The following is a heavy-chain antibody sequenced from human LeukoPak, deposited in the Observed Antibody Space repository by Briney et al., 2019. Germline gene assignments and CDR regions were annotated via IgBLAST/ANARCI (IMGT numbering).Heavy chain of an antibody. V-gene: IGHV1-8*01. CDR1: GYTFTSYD. Sequence: ASVKVSCKASGYTFTSYDINWVRQATGQGLEWMGWMNPNSGNTGYAQKFQGRVTMTRNTSISTAYMELSSLRSEDTAVYYCARFGGSMVRGVIVAPYYYYYMDVWGKGATVTISS. CDR2: MNPNSGNT. D-gene: IGHD3-10*01. CDR3: ARFGGSMVRGVIVAPYYYYYMDV. J-gene: IGHJ6*03.